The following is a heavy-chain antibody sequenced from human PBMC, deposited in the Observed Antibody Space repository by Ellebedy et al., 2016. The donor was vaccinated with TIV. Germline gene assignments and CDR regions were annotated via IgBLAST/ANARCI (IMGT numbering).Heavy chain of an antibody. J-gene: IGHJ6*02. CDR3: AREKGVRGKGRKYYYGMDV. D-gene: IGHD3-16*01. Sequence: ASVKVSCKASGYTFTSYYMHWVRQAPGQGLEWMGIINPSGGSTSYAQKFQGRVTMTRDTSTSTVYMELSSLRSEDTAVYYCAREKGVRGKGRKYYYGMDVWGQGTTVTVSS. CDR2: INPSGGST. V-gene: IGHV1-46*01. CDR1: GYTFTSYY.